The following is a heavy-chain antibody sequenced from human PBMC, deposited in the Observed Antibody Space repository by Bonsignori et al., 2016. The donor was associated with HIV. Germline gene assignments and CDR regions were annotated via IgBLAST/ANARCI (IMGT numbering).Heavy chain of an antibody. Sequence: WIRQPPGKALEWLAHIFSNDEKSYSTSLKSRLTISKDTSKGQVVLTMTNMDPVDTATYYCARAGYSSSWYNYWGQGTLVTVSS. D-gene: IGHD6-13*01. CDR3: ARAGYSSSWYNY. CDR2: IFSNDEK. J-gene: IGHJ4*02. V-gene: IGHV2-26*02.